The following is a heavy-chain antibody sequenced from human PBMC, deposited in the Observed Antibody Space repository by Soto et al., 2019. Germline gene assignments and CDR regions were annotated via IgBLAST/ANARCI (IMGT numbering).Heavy chain of an antibody. D-gene: IGHD2-15*01. V-gene: IGHV3-21*01. CDR1: GFSFSSYS. CDR2: ISSSASHI. J-gene: IGHJ5*02. Sequence: EVQLVESGGGLVKPGGSLRLSCAASGFSFSSYSMNWVRQAPGKGLEWVSSISSSASHINYADSVKGRFTISRDNAKKSRYLQMSSLRAEDTAVYYCARGYTGYCSGGTCYWFDPWGQGTLVTVSS. CDR3: ARGYTGYCSGGTCYWFDP.